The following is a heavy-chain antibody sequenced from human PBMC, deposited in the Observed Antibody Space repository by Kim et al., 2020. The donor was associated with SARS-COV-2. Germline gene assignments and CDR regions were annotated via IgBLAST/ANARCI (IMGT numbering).Heavy chain of an antibody. D-gene: IGHD3-22*01. CDR1: GFTFSSYA. V-gene: IGHV3-30-3*01. Sequence: GGSLRLSCAASGFTFSSYAMHWVRQAPGKGLEWVAVISYDGSNKYYADSVKGRFTISRDNSKNTLYLQMNSLRAEDTAVYYCARDLYSYDSSGPSSWGQGTLVTVSS. CDR2: ISYDGSNK. CDR3: ARDLYSYDSSGPSS. J-gene: IGHJ5*02.